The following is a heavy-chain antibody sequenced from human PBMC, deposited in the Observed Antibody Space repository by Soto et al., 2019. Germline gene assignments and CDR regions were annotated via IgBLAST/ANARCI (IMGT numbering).Heavy chain of an antibody. J-gene: IGHJ4*02. CDR2: ISAKNGNT. CDR3: AREPPETPPDY. Sequence: QVQLVQSGTDVKKPGASVKVSCKTSGYTFSDYGISWVRQAPGQGLEWMGWISAKNGNTNFAQKFRGRGTMTTDTSTSTVYMELRSLKADDTAVYYCAREPPETPPDYWGQGTLVTVSS. CDR1: GYTFSDYG. V-gene: IGHV1-18*01.